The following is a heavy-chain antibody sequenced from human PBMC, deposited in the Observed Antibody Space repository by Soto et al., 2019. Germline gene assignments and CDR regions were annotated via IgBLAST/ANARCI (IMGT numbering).Heavy chain of an antibody. D-gene: IGHD2-15*01. CDR3: ARAIKYSRAAEYFHH. CDR2: ISSSNSYI. Sequence: TGGSLRLSCAASGFTFSSYSMNWVRQAPGEGLEWVSSISSSNSYIYYADSVKGRFTTSRDNAKNSLYLQMNSLRAEDTAVYYCARAIKYSRAAEYFHHCGQGTLVTVSS. J-gene: IGHJ1*01. V-gene: IGHV3-21*01. CDR1: GFTFSSYS.